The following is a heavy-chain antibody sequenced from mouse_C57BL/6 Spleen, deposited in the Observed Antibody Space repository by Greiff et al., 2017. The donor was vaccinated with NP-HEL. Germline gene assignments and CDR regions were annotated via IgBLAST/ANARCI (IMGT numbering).Heavy chain of an antibody. CDR2: IYWDDDK. CDR3: ARIKRGTGSGYFDV. Sequence: QVTLKESGPGILQSSQTLSLTCSFSGFSLSTSGMGVSWIRQPSGKGLEWLAHIYWDDDKRYNPSLKSRLTISKDTSRNQVFLKITSVDTTDTATYYCARIKRGTGSGYFDVWGTGTTVTVSS. CDR1: GFSLSTSGMG. J-gene: IGHJ1*03. D-gene: IGHD4-1*01. V-gene: IGHV8-12*01.